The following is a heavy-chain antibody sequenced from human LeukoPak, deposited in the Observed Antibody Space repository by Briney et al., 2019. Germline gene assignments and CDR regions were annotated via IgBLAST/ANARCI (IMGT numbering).Heavy chain of an antibody. Sequence: SQTLSLTCTVSGGSISSGGYYWSWIRQHPGKGLEWIGYIYTSGSTNYNPSLKSRVTMSVDTSKNQFSLKLSSVTAADTAVYYCAREVDIVATTKGFDYWGQGTLVTVSS. CDR1: GGSISSGGYY. CDR2: IYTSGST. J-gene: IGHJ4*02. D-gene: IGHD5-12*01. CDR3: AREVDIVATTKGFDY. V-gene: IGHV4-31*03.